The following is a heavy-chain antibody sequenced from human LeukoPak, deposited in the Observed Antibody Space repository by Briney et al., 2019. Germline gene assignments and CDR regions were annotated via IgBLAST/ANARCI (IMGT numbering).Heavy chain of an antibody. CDR3: TTLDYYDSSGYFFDY. CDR2: IRSKANSYAT. J-gene: IGHJ4*02. V-gene: IGHV3-73*01. D-gene: IGHD3-22*01. Sequence: PGGSLKLSCAASGFTFSGSAMHWVRQASGKGLEWVGRIRSKANSYATAYAASVKGRFTISRDDSKNTAYLQMNSLKTDDTAVYYCTTLDYYDSSGYFFDYWGQGTLVTVSS. CDR1: GFTFSGSA.